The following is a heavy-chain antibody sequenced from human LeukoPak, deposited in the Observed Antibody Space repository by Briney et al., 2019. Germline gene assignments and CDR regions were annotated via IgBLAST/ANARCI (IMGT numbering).Heavy chain of an antibody. CDR3: ASTGYSSGWYVGSYFDY. D-gene: IGHD6-19*01. CDR1: GFTFSSYS. CDR2: ISSSSSYI. Sequence: GGSLRLSCAASGFTFSSYSMNWVRQAPGKGMEWVSSISSSSSYIYYADSVKGRFTISRDNAKNSLYLQMNSLRAKDTAVYYCASTGYSSGWYVGSYFDYWGQGTLVTVSS. J-gene: IGHJ4*02. V-gene: IGHV3-21*01.